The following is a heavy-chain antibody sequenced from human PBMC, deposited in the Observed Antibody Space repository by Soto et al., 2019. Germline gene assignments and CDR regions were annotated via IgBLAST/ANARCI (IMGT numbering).Heavy chain of an antibody. CDR3: AKDCRRLAVTGSAFDS. CDR1: GFTFNDYA. D-gene: IGHD6-19*01. CDR2: ISGSGGHS. J-gene: IGHJ4*02. V-gene: IGHV3-23*01. Sequence: EVQLLESGGGFVQPGGSPRLPCAASGFTFNDYAMAWVRQAPGQGLAWVSSISGSGGHSSYDDSVRGRFTISRDNVNNILSLDMSDLRAEDTALYYCAKDCRRLAVTGSAFDSWGQGALVTVSS.